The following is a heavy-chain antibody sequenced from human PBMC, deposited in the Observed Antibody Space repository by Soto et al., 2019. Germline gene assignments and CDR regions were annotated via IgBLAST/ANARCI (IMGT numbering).Heavy chain of an antibody. CDR3: ARLDCTNGVCWDYYYYGMDV. D-gene: IGHD2-8*01. Sequence: SVKVSCKASGGTFSSYAISWVRQAPGQGLEWMGGIIPIFGTANYAQKFQGRVTITADESTSTAYMELSSLRSEDTAVYYCARLDCTNGVCWDYYYYGMDVWGQGTTVTVSS. V-gene: IGHV1-69*13. J-gene: IGHJ6*02. CDR2: IIPIFGTA. CDR1: GGTFSSYA.